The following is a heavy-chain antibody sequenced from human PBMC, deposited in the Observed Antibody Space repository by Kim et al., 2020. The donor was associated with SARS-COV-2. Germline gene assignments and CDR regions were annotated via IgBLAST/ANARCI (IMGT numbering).Heavy chain of an antibody. CDR3: ARGGDGDVDTAMVTLSRYYYYYYGMDV. D-gene: IGHD5-18*01. CDR1: GFTFSSYA. J-gene: IGHJ6*02. Sequence: GGSLRLSCAASGFTFSSYAMHWVRQAPGKGLEWVAVISYDGSNKYYADSVKGRFTISRDNSKNTLYLQMNSLRAEDTAVYYCARGGDGDVDTAMVTLSRYYYYYYGMDVWGQGTTVTVSS. V-gene: IGHV3-30-3*01. CDR2: ISYDGSNK.